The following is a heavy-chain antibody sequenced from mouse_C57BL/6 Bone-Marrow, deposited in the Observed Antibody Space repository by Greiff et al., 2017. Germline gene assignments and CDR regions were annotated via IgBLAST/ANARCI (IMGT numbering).Heavy chain of an antibody. D-gene: IGHD4-1*01. J-gene: IGHJ2*01. CDR3: ARETGKRGYFDY. Sequence: VQLQQSGAELVRPGTSVKVSCKASGYAFTNYLIEWVKQRPGQGLEWIGVINPGSGGTNYNEKFKGKATLTADKSSSTAYMQLSSLTSEDSAVYFCARETGKRGYFDYWGQGTTRTVSS. CDR2: INPGSGGT. V-gene: IGHV1-54*01. CDR1: GYAFTNYL.